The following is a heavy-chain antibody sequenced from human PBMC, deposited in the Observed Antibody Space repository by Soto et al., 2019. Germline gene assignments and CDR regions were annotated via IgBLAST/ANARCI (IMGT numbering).Heavy chain of an antibody. D-gene: IGHD2-2*01. J-gene: IGHJ4*02. CDR2: ISDSGST. V-gene: IGHV3-23*01. CDR1: GFTFSNHA. Sequence: EVQLLESGGALVQPGGSLRLSCAASGFTFSNHARNWVRQAPGKGLEWVSPISDSGSTYYADSVKRRFTISRDNSKNTLYLQMNSLRAEDTAVYYCSRDPGGHYCTSTSCLYFFDHWGQATLVIVSS. CDR3: SRDPGGHYCTSTSCLYFFDH.